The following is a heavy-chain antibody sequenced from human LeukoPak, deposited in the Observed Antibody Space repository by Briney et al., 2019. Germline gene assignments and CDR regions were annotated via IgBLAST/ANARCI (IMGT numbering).Heavy chain of an antibody. D-gene: IGHD3-16*01. CDR2: ITGSGDSA. J-gene: IGHJ4*02. CDR1: GFTFSSYA. V-gene: IGHV3-23*01. Sequence: PGGSLRLSCAASGFTFSSYAMTWVRQAPGKGLEWVSAITGSGDSAYYSDSVKGRFTISRDKSKSTVYLQMTSLRAEDTAVFYCAKGTTDYDASDPLDFWGQETLVTVSS. CDR3: AKGTTDYDASDPLDF.